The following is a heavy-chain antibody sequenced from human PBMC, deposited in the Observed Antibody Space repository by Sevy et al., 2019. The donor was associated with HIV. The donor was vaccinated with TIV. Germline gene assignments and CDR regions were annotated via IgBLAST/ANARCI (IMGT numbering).Heavy chain of an antibody. CDR1: GYTFTSYG. Sequence: ASVKVSCKASGYTFTSYGISWVRQAPGQGLEWMGWISAYNGNTNYAQKLQGRVTMTTDTSTSTAYMGLRSLRSDDTAVYYCARILEWLLIPVWFDPWGQGTLVTVSS. CDR3: ARILEWLLIPVWFDP. V-gene: IGHV1-18*01. J-gene: IGHJ5*02. CDR2: ISAYNGNT. D-gene: IGHD3-3*01.